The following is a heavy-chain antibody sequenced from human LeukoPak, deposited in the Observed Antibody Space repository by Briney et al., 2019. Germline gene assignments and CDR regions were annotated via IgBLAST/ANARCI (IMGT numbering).Heavy chain of an antibody. CDR1: GFTFSSYS. D-gene: IGHD2-2*01. Sequence: GGSLRLSCAASGFTFSSYSMNWVRQAPGKGLEWVSAISGSGGSTYYADSVKGRFTISRDNSKNTLYLQMNSLRAEDTAVYYCAKDGIVVVPAGAFDIWGQGTMVTVSS. CDR2: ISGSGGST. J-gene: IGHJ3*02. V-gene: IGHV3-23*01. CDR3: AKDGIVVVPAGAFDI.